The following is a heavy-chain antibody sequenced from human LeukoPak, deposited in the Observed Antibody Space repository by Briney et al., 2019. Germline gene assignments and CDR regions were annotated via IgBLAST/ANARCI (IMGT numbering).Heavy chain of an antibody. V-gene: IGHV4-59*01. D-gene: IGHD3-16*01. Sequence: SETLSLTCTVSGGSISSYYWSWIRQPPGKGLEWIGYIYYSGSTNYNPSLKSRVTISVDTSKNQFSLKLSSVTAADTAVYYCARGWGYFDYWGQGTLVTVSS. CDR1: GGSISSYY. J-gene: IGHJ4*02. CDR3: ARGWGYFDY. CDR2: IYYSGST.